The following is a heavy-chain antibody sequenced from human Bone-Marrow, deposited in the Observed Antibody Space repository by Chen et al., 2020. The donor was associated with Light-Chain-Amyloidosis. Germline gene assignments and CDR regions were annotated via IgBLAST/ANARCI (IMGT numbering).Heavy chain of an antibody. D-gene: IGHD3-22*01. J-gene: IGHJ6*02. V-gene: IGHV3-48*03. Sequence: EEQLVESGGGLVQPGGSLRLSCAASGFTFSRHEMIWVRQAPGKGLEGISYISDSGSVVFYADSVKGRFTISRDNARNLLSLQMNSLRADDTAVYYCARDSYYDRSGPKDGYGMDVWGQGTTVTVSS. CDR1: GFTFSRHE. CDR2: ISDSGSVV. CDR3: ARDSYYDRSGPKDGYGMDV.